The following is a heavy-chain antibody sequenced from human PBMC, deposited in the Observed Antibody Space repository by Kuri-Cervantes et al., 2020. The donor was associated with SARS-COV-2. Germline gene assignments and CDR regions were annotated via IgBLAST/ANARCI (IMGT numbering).Heavy chain of an antibody. CDR2: INHSGST. CDR1: GGSISSYY. V-gene: IGHV4-34*01. J-gene: IGHJ4*02. D-gene: IGHD3-22*01. Sequence: SETLSLTCTVSGGSISSYYWSWIRQPPGKGLEWIGEINHSGSTNYNPSLKSRVTVSVDTSKNQFSLKLSSVTAADTAVYYCARGRKYYYDSSGYYYFDYWGQGTLVTVSS. CDR3: ARGRKYYYDSSGYYYFDY.